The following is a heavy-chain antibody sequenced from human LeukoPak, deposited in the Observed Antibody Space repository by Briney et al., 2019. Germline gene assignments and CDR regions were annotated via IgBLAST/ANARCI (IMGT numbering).Heavy chain of an antibody. V-gene: IGHV1-18*01. Sequence: ASVKVSCKASGYTFTSYGISWVRQAPGQGLEWMGWISAYNGNTNYAQKLQGRVTMTTDTSTSTAYMELRSLRSDDTAVYYCARDKFGAATAHYYYYGMDVWGQGTTVTVSS. J-gene: IGHJ6*02. CDR1: GYTFTSYG. CDR3: ARDKFGAATAHYYYYGMDV. D-gene: IGHD6-25*01. CDR2: ISAYNGNT.